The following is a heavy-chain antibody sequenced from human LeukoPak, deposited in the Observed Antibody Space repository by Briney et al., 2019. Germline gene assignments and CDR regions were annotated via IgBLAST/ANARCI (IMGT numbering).Heavy chain of an antibody. V-gene: IGHV3-30*03. J-gene: IGHJ6*03. D-gene: IGHD3-16*02. Sequence: GGSLRLSCATSGFTFSNYGMHWVRQAPGKGLQWVAIISYDGSNKYYADSVKGRFTISRDNSNNTLFLQMNSLRPEDTAIYYCARHPGNFTGIVNYYYMDVWGKGTTVTVSS. CDR2: ISYDGSNK. CDR3: ARHPGNFTGIVNYYYMDV. CDR1: GFTFSNYG.